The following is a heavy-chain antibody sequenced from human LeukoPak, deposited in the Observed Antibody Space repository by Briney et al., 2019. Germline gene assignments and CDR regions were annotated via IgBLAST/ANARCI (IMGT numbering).Heavy chain of an antibody. CDR2: INAGNGNT. D-gene: IGHD3-3*01. J-gene: IGHJ5*02. V-gene: IGHV1-3*01. CDR1: GYTFTSYA. CDR3: ARGGYDFWSGYYRSEKLNWFDP. Sequence: GASVKVSCKASGYTFTSYAMHWVRQAPGQRLEWMGWINAGNGNTKYSQKFQGRVTITRDTSASTAYMELSSLRSEDTAVYYCARGGYDFWSGYYRSEKLNWFDPWGQGTLVTVSS.